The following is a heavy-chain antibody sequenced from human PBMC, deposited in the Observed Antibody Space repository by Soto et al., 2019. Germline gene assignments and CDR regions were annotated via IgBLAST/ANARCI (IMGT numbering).Heavy chain of an antibody. CDR2: ISYDGSNK. Sequence: PVGSLNLSCAASGFTFSSYAMHWVRPAPGKGLEWVAVISYDGSNKYYADSVKGRFTISRDNSKNTLYLQMNSLRAEDTAVYYCARNEVQTAGPIVYFQHWGQGTLVTVSS. J-gene: IGHJ1*01. V-gene: IGHV3-30-3*01. D-gene: IGHD6-25*01. CDR3: ARNEVQTAGPIVYFQH. CDR1: GFTFSSYA.